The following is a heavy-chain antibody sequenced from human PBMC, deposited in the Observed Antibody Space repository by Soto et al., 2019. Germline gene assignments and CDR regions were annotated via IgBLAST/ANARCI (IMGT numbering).Heavy chain of an antibody. Sequence: GGSLRLSCAASGFTFSSYGMHWVRQAPGKGLEWVAVISYDGSNKYYADSVKGRFTISRDNSKNTLYLQMNSLRAEDTAVYYCAKDGSGSFYYYYYYYMDVWGKGTTVTVSS. CDR3: AKDGSGSFYYYYYYYMDV. D-gene: IGHD3-10*01. V-gene: IGHV3-30*18. J-gene: IGHJ6*03. CDR1: GFTFSSYG. CDR2: ISYDGSNK.